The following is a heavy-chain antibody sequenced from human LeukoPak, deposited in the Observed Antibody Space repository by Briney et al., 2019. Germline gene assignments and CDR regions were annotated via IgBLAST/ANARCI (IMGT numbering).Heavy chain of an antibody. V-gene: IGHV3-74*01. J-gene: IGHJ4*02. CDR2: INTDGSST. CDR3: ATGSGLWSPDY. D-gene: IGHD5-18*01. Sequence: GGSLRLSCAASGFTFSSYWMHWVHQAPGKGLVWVSRINTDGSSTSYADSVEGRFTISRDNAKNRLYVQMNSLRADDTAVYYCATGSGLWSPDYWGQGTLVTVSS. CDR1: GFTFSSYW.